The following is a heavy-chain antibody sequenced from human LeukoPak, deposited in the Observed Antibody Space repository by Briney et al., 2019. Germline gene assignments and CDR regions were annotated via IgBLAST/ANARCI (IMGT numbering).Heavy chain of an antibody. D-gene: IGHD6-13*01. CDR3: ARHGGAAGGH. CDR1: GGSISSSSYY. Sequence: SETLSLTCTVSGGSISSSSYYWGWIRQPPGEGLEWIGSIYYSGSTYYNPSLKSRVTISVDTSKNRLSLKLTSVTAADTAVYYCARHGGAAGGHWGQGTLVTVSS. V-gene: IGHV4-39*01. CDR2: IYYSGST. J-gene: IGHJ4*02.